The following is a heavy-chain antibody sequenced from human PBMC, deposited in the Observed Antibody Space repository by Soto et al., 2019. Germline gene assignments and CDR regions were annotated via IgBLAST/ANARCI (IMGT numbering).Heavy chain of an antibody. V-gene: IGHV3-33*03. CDR2: IWYDGSNK. Sequence: QVQLVESGGGVVQPGRSLRLSCAASGFPFSSYGMHWVRQAPGKGLDWVGVIWYDGSNKDYAESVKGPFTISRDNSTNMLYLQMNSLRGDDTAVYYSASSINWGQGTLVTVSS. CDR3: ASSIN. J-gene: IGHJ4*02. CDR1: GFPFSSYG.